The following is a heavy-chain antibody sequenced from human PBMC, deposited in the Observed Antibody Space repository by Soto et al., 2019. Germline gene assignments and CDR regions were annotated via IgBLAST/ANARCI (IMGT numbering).Heavy chain of an antibody. J-gene: IGHJ5*02. CDR2: IYHLGST. CDR1: GDTISSTRW. Sequence: SETLSLTCTVSGDTISSTRWWSWVRLSPGKGLEWIGDIYHLGSTNYNPSLKSRVTISVDRSNNQFSLKLSSVTAADTAVYYCARVPDRWGQGTLVTVSS. V-gene: IGHV4-4*02. CDR3: ARVPDR. D-gene: IGHD2-2*01.